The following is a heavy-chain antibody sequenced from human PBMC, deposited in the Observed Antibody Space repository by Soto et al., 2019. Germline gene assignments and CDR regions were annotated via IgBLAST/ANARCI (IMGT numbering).Heavy chain of an antibody. Sequence: SETLSLTCTVSGGSISSSSYYWGWIRQPPGKGLEWIGSIYYSGSTYYNPSLKSRVTISVDTSKNQFSLKLSSVTAAVTAVYYCARHGSRTRDYWGQGTLVTVSS. CDR2: IYYSGST. J-gene: IGHJ4*02. CDR3: ARHGSRTRDY. CDR1: GGSISSSSYY. V-gene: IGHV4-39*01. D-gene: IGHD1-26*01.